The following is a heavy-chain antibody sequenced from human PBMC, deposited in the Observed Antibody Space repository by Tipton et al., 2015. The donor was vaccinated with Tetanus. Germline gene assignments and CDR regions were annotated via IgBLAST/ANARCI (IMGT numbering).Heavy chain of an antibody. J-gene: IGHJ5*02. CDR3: VRSSPIRVADKWGVDWFDP. CDR2: IHYSGTT. D-gene: IGHD6-19*01. V-gene: IGHV4-61*08. CDR1: GASVSSGGYY. Sequence: TLSLTCTVSGASVSSGGYYWSWIRQPPGKGLEWIGYIHYSGTTKYNPSLKSRVTMSVDTSKNQFSLRLNSVTAADTAMYYCVRSSPIRVADKWGVDWFDPWGQGTLVTVSS.